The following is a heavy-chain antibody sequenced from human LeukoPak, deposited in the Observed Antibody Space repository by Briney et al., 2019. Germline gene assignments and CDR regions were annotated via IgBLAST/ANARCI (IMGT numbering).Heavy chain of an antibody. D-gene: IGHD3-10*01. J-gene: IGHJ4*02. V-gene: IGHV1-18*04. CDR3: GRVGWSGNTHSDS. Sequence: WASVKVSCKASGYTFTSYGISWVRQAPGQGLEWMGWISTFNGDTNYGQKVQDRVTKTTDTSTSTAYMELRSLRSDDTAVYYCGRVGWSGNTHSDSWGPGTLVTVSS. CDR2: ISTFNGDT. CDR1: GYTFTSYG.